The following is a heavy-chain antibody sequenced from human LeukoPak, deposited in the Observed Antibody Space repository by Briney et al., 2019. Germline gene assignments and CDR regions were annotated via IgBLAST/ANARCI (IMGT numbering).Heavy chain of an antibody. Sequence: ASVKVSCKASGYIFTSYYMHWLRQAPGQGLEWMGVINSSGGSTGYAQKFQGRLTMTRDTSTGTVYMELSSLRSEDTAVYYCARAPSYCSRTSCYFLSFDYWGQGTLVTVSS. D-gene: IGHD2-2*01. J-gene: IGHJ4*02. V-gene: IGHV1-46*01. CDR2: INSSGGST. CDR1: GYIFTSYY. CDR3: ARAPSYCSRTSCYFLSFDY.